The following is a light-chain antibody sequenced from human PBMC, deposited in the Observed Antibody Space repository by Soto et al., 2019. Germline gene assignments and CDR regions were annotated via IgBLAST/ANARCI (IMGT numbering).Light chain of an antibody. Sequence: ALTQPPSASGSPGQSVTISCTGTSSDVGGYNYVSWYQQHPGKAPKLMIYEVTKRPSGVPDRFSGSKSGNTASLTVSGLQAEDEADYYCSSYAGSNNLIFGGGTKLTVL. CDR2: EVT. CDR3: SSYAGSNNLI. J-gene: IGLJ2*01. CDR1: SSDVGGYNY. V-gene: IGLV2-8*01.